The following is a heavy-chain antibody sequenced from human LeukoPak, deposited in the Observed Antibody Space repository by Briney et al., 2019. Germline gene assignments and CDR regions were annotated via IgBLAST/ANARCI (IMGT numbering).Heavy chain of an antibody. Sequence: GGSLRLSCAASGFTFDDYGKSWVRQAPGKGLEWVSGINWNGGSTGYADSVKGRFTISRDNAKNSLYLQMNSLRAEDTALYYCARDRGPGTVTTFDYWGQGTLVTVSS. J-gene: IGHJ4*02. V-gene: IGHV3-20*04. CDR3: ARDRGPGTVTTFDY. CDR1: GFTFDDYG. D-gene: IGHD4-17*01. CDR2: INWNGGST.